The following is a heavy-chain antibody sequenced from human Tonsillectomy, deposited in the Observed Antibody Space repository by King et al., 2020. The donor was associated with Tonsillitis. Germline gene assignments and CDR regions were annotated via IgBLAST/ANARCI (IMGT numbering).Heavy chain of an antibody. V-gene: IGHV4-59*08. Sequence: VQLQESGPGLVKPSETLSLTCTVSGGSISSYYWSWIRQPPGKGLEWIGYIYYSGSTNYNHSLKSRVTISVDTSKNQFSLKLSSVTAADTAVYYCALAPYYYDSSGYVNYYYYGMDVWGQGTTVTVSS. CDR3: ALAPYYYDSSGYVNYYYYGMDV. CDR2: IYYSGST. CDR1: GGSISSYY. J-gene: IGHJ6*02. D-gene: IGHD3-22*01.